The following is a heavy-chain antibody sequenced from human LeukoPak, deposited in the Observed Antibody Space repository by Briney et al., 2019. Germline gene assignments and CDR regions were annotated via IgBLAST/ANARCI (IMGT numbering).Heavy chain of an antibody. Sequence: SETLSLTCTVSGGSISSGGYYWSWLRQPPGKGLEWIGYIYHSGSTYYNPSLKSRVTISVDRSKNQFSLKLSSVTAADTAVYYCARDVGSSGDLGYWGQGTLVTVSS. CDR3: ARDVGSSGDLGY. CDR2: IYHSGST. V-gene: IGHV4-30-2*01. J-gene: IGHJ4*02. CDR1: GGSISSGGYY. D-gene: IGHD3-22*01.